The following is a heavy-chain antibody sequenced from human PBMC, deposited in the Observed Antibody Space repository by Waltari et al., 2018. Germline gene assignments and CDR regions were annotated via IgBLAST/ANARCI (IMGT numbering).Heavy chain of an antibody. D-gene: IGHD3-16*02. V-gene: IGHV3-7*01. CDR3: ARGTDDHSKYRHFDY. CDR1: GFTCSNYW. Sequence: EVHLVESGGDLVQPGGSLRLSCAASGFTCSNYWMNWVRQAPGTGREWVAYTKEEQTDKDLVGPVKDRFTISSNNAKNSLFLKMNSLRAEDTAVYSCARGTDDHSKYRHFDYWGQGTLVTVSS. CDR2: TKEEQTDK. J-gene: IGHJ4*02.